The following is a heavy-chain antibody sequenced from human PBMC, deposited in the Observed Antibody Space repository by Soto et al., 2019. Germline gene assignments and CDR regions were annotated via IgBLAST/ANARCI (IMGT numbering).Heavy chain of an antibody. CDR1: GASIGNSR. Sequence: QVQLQESGPGLVKPSGTVSLTCAVSGASIGNSRWTWVRQTPRKGLECIGEIYPDGSTNYNPSLESRVTISADKSKNQFFLDLSSVTAADTAVYFCAQAVGHYYESRGYFWGQGTLVTVSS. V-gene: IGHV4-4*02. CDR3: AQAVGHYYESRGYF. D-gene: IGHD3-22*01. J-gene: IGHJ4*02. CDR2: IYPDGST.